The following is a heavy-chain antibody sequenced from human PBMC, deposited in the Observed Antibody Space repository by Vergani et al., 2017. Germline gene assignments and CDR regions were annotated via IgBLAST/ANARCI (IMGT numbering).Heavy chain of an antibody. CDR1: GGTFGSHT. D-gene: IGHD1-26*01. Sequence: QVQLEQSGAEVKKPGSSVTVSCRASGGTFGSHTISWVRQAPGQGLEWVGRVIPHLEITTLAQDLQGRVIITADKSTDTAYMELRSLRSDDTAVYYCARWGVGAEKGNWFDPWGQGTLVTVSS. J-gene: IGHJ5*02. CDR2: VIPHLEIT. CDR3: ARWGVGAEKGNWFDP. V-gene: IGHV1-69*02.